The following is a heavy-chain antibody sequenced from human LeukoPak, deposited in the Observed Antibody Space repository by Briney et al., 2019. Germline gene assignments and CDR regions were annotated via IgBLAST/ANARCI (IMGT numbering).Heavy chain of an antibody. J-gene: IGHJ4*02. Sequence: PGGSLRLSCAASGFTFSSYGMHWVRQAPGKGLEWVAVIWYDGSNKYYADSVKGRFTISRDNSKNTLYLQMNSLRAEDTAVYYCAKDRLIAAAATHGGGQGTLVTVSS. V-gene: IGHV3-33*06. CDR1: GFTFSSYG. CDR3: AKDRLIAAAATHG. CDR2: IWYDGSNK. D-gene: IGHD6-13*01.